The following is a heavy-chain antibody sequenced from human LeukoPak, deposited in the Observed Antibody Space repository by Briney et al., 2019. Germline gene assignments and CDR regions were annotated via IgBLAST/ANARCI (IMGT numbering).Heavy chain of an antibody. CDR1: GDSVSSNGAA. D-gene: IGHD3-3*01. Sequence: SQTLSLTCAISGDSVSSNGAAWMWVRQSPSRGLEWLGRTYYRSKWYNDYAVTVKSRIAINPDTSKDHFSLQLNSVTPEDTAVYYCARVGGSYSYGLDVWGQGTTVTVSS. CDR3: ARVGGSYSYGLDV. CDR2: TYYRSKWYN. J-gene: IGHJ6*02. V-gene: IGHV6-1*01.